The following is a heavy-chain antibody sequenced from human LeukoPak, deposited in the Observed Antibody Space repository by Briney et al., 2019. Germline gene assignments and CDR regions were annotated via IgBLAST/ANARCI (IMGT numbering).Heavy chain of an antibody. V-gene: IGHV1-18*01. J-gene: IGHJ4*02. Sequence: ASVKVSCKASGYTFTRNGISWVRQAPGEGLEWMGWISTNSDEIHYARKFQGRVTLTTDTSASTAYMEVRSLRSDDTAVYYCARDPYHEILPGYGSAMAHWGQETRVTVSS. CDR1: GYTFTRNG. CDR3: ARDPYHEILPGYGSAMAH. CDR2: ISTNSDEI. D-gene: IGHD3-9*01.